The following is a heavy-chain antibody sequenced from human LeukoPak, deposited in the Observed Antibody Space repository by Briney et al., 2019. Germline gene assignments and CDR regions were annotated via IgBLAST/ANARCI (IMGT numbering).Heavy chain of an antibody. D-gene: IGHD4-17*01. J-gene: IGHJ4*02. CDR1: GFTFSSYS. Sequence: GGSLRLSCAASGFTFSSYSMTWVRQAPGKGLEWVSSISSSSSYIYYADSVKGRFTISRDNAKNSLYLQMNSLRAEDTAVYYCARGTTVTTIFDYWGQGTLVTVSS. CDR3: ARGTTVTTIFDY. CDR2: ISSSSSYI. V-gene: IGHV3-21*01.